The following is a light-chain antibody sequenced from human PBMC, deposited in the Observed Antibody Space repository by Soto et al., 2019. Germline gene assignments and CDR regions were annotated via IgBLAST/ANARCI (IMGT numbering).Light chain of an antibody. J-gene: IGLJ1*01. V-gene: IGLV2-14*01. Sequence: QSALTQPASVSGAPGQSITIPCTGTSTDVGGYHSVSWFQQHPSKPPKLIIYEVSHRTSDVSIRFSGSKSGNTASLTMSGLQAEDEADYYCDSYRHSTTLVFGTGTTLTVL. CDR2: EVS. CDR3: DSYRHSTTLV. CDR1: STDVGGYHS.